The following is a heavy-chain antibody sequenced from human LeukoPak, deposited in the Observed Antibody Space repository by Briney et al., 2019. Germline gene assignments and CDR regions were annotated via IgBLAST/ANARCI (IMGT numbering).Heavy chain of an antibody. CDR2: ISSDGNNK. CDR1: GFTFNSYT. Sequence: GGSLRLSCAASGFTFNSYTMHWVRQAPGKGLDWVAVISSDGNNKYYADSVKGRFTISRDNAKESLYLQMNSLRDGDTAVYYCAREDDSWGPNNLDLWGQGTMVTVSS. D-gene: IGHD7-27*01. J-gene: IGHJ3*01. CDR3: AREDDSWGPNNLDL. V-gene: IGHV3-30-3*01.